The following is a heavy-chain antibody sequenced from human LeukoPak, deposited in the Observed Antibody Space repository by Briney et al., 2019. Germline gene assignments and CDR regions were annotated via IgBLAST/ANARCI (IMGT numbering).Heavy chain of an antibody. D-gene: IGHD5-18*01. Sequence: GGSLRLSCAASGFTFSSYSMNWVRQAPGKGLEWVSSISSSSGYIYYADSVKGRFTISRDNAKNSLYLQMNSLRAEDTAVYYCARFLDTAMVNGYWGQGTLVTVSS. CDR1: GFTFSSYS. CDR2: ISSSSGYI. J-gene: IGHJ4*02. V-gene: IGHV3-21*01. CDR3: ARFLDTAMVNGY.